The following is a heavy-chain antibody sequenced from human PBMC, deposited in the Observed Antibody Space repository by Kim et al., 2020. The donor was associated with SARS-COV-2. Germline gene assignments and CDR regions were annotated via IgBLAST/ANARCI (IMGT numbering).Heavy chain of an antibody. V-gene: IGHV7-4-1*02. Sequence: ASVKVSCKASGYTFTHYAINWVRQAPGQGLEWMGKINTNTGSPTYARGFTGRFVFSLDTSLNTAYLEIRNLKAEDTAMFFCTREQSPTGTGWLDPWGKG. CDR2: INTNTGSP. D-gene: IGHD3-10*01. J-gene: IGHJ5*02. CDR3: TREQSPTGTGWLDP. CDR1: GYTFTHYA.